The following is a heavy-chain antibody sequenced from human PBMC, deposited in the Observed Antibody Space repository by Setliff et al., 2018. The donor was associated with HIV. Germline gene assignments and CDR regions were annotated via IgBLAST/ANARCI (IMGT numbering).Heavy chain of an antibody. CDR2: IYYSGST. Sequence: PSETLSLTCTVSGDSTTXSRSYWGWIRQPPGKGLEWIGNIYYSGSTYYNPSLKSRVTISVDTSKNQFSLKLKSVTAADTAVYYCAREPATYNGYNWDYYGTDLWGQGTTVTVSS. D-gene: IGHD5-12*01. CDR1: GDSTTXSRSY. CDR3: AREPATYNGYNWDYYGTDL. J-gene: IGHJ6*02. V-gene: IGHV4-39*07.